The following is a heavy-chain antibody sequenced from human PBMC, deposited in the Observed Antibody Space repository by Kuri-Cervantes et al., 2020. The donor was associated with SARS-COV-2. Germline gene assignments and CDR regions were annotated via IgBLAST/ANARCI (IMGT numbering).Heavy chain of an antibody. CDR3: ARDSGAGSSGWSGFDP. V-gene: IGHV1-46*01. CDR2: VNPTGATT. Sequence: ASVKVSCKTSGYTFTNYYIHWVRQAPGQGLEWMGIVNPTGATTNSAQNFQGRVTMTRDTSRSTAYMELSSLRSEDTAVYYCARDSGAGSSGWSGFDPWGQGTLVTVSS. D-gene: IGHD6-19*01. J-gene: IGHJ5*02. CDR1: GYTFTNYY.